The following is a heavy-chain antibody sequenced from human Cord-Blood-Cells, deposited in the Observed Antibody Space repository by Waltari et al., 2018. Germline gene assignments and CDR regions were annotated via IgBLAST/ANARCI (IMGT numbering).Heavy chain of an antibody. CDR3: ARDVIDAFDI. Sequence: QVQLVQSGAEVKKPGASVKASCTASGYTFTSYAMHWVRQAPVQRLEWMGWIHAGNGNTKYSQKFQGRVTITRDTSASTAYMELSSLRSEDTAVYYCARDVIDAFDIWGQGTMVTVSS. J-gene: IGHJ3*02. V-gene: IGHV1-3*01. CDR2: IHAGNGNT. CDR1: GYTFTSYA.